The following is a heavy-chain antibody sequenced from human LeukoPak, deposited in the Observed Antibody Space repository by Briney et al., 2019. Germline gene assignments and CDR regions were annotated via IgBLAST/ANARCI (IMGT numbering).Heavy chain of an antibody. CDR3: ARADSDFWSGYYPPGY. J-gene: IGHJ4*02. D-gene: IGHD3-3*01. CDR2: ISSSSSYI. V-gene: IGHV3-21*01. Sequence: GGSLRLSRAASGFTFSSYSMNWVRQAPGKGLEWVSSISSSSSYIYYADSVKGRFTISRDNAKNSLYLQMNSLRAEDTAVYYCARADSDFWSGYYPPGYWGQGTLVTVSS. CDR1: GFTFSSYS.